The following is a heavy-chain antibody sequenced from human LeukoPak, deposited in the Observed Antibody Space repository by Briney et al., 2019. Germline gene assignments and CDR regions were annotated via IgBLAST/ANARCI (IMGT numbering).Heavy chain of an antibody. CDR3: ARGRVGRTMWY. J-gene: IGHJ4*02. Sequence: ASVKVSCKASGYTFTSYAMHWVRQAPGQRLEWMGWINAGNGNTKYSQNFQGRVTTTRNTSISTAYMELSSLRSEDTAIYYCARGRVGRTMWYWGQGTLVTVSS. CDR2: INAGNGNT. D-gene: IGHD2-15*01. CDR1: GYTFTSYA. V-gene: IGHV1-3*01.